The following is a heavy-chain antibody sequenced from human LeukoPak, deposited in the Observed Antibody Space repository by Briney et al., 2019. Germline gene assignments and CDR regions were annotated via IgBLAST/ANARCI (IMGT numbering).Heavy chain of an antibody. CDR2: VVVGSGNT. D-gene: IGHD5-12*01. V-gene: IGHV1-58*01. CDR1: GFTFTSSA. Sequence: SVKVSCKASGFTFTSSAVQWVRQARGQRLVWIGWVVVGSGNTNYAQKFQERVTITRDKSISTAYLQWSSLKASDTAMYYCASQYSGYDSIPYYFDYWGQGTLVTVSS. J-gene: IGHJ4*02. CDR3: ASQYSGYDSIPYYFDY.